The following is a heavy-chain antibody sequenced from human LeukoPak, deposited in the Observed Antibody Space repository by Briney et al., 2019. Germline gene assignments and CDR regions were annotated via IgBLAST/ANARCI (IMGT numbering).Heavy chain of an antibody. CDR1: GYTFTGYY. Sequence: GASVKVSCKASGYTFTGYYMHWVRQAPGQGLEWMGWINPNSGGTNYAQKFQGRVIMTRDTSISTAYMELSRLRSDDTAVYYCARSLLYDILTGYTSPNWFDPWGQGTLVTVSS. V-gene: IGHV1-2*02. CDR3: ARSLLYDILTGYTSPNWFDP. CDR2: INPNSGGT. D-gene: IGHD3-9*01. J-gene: IGHJ5*02.